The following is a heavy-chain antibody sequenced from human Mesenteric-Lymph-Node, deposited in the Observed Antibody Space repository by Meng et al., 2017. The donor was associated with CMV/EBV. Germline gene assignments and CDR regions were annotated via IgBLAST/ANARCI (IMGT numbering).Heavy chain of an antibody. J-gene: IGHJ4*02. CDR1: GFTFSYYY. Sequence: GESLKISCVASGFTFSYYYMTWIRQVPGKRLEWVSYISGSGGVIYHADSVKGRFTISRDNAKNSLYLQMNSLRAEDSGVYYCARSEDDAVTFFDYWGQGTLVTVSS. D-gene: IGHD6-19*01. CDR3: ARSEDDAVTFFDY. CDR2: ISGSGGVI. V-gene: IGHV3-11*04.